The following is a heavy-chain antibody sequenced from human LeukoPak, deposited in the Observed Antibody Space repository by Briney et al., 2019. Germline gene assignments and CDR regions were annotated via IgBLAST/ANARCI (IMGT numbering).Heavy chain of an antibody. CDR3: ATVPLRYFDWISPPDY. Sequence: PGGSLRLSCAASGFTFSSYAMSWVRQAPGKGLEWVSAISGSGGSTYYADSMKGRFTISRDNSKNTLYLQMNSLRAEDTAVYYCATVPLRYFDWISPPDYWGQGTLVTVSS. CDR2: ISGSGGST. V-gene: IGHV3-23*01. J-gene: IGHJ4*02. CDR1: GFTFSSYA. D-gene: IGHD3-9*01.